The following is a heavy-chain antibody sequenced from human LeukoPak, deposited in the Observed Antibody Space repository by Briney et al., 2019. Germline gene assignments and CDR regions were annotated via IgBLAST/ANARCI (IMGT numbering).Heavy chain of an antibody. J-gene: IGHJ4*02. D-gene: IGHD5-18*01. V-gene: IGHV4-59*01. CDR2: IYYSGST. CDR1: GGSISSYY. CDR3: ARGAAGYSYG. Sequence: PSETLSLTCSVSGGSISSYYWSWIRQPPGKGLEWIGHIYYSGSTNYNPSLKSRVTISIDTSKNQFSLWLSSVTAADTAVYYCARGAAGYSYGWDQGTLVTVSS.